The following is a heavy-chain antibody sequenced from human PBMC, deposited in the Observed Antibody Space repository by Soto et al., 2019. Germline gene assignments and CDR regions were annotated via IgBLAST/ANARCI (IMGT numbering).Heavy chain of an antibody. CDR3: ARQYGGSYADY. CDR1: GGSISSYY. CDR2: IYYSGST. D-gene: IGHD1-26*01. Sequence: PSETQSLTCTVSGGSISSYYWSWIRQPPGKGLEWIGYIYYSGSTNYNPSLKSRVTISVDTSKNQFSLKLSSVTAADTAVYYCARQYGGSYADYWGQGTLVTV. J-gene: IGHJ4*02. V-gene: IGHV4-59*08.